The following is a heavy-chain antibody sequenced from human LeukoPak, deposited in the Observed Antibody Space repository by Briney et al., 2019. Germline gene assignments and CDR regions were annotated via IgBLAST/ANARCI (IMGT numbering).Heavy chain of an antibody. J-gene: IGHJ6*02. Sequence: SVKVSCKASGGTFSSYAISWVRQAPGQGLEWMGGIIPIFGTANYAQKFQGRVTITADESTSTAYMELSSLRSEDTAVYYCARALGVAGRGGYYYYYGMDVWGQRTTVTVSS. CDR1: GGTFSSYA. V-gene: IGHV1-69*01. CDR3: ARALGVAGRGGYYYYYGMDV. D-gene: IGHD6-19*01. CDR2: IIPIFGTA.